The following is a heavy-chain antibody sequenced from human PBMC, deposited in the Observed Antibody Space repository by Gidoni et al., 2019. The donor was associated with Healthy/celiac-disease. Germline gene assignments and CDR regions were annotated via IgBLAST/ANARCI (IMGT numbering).Heavy chain of an antibody. V-gene: IGHV1-18*04. D-gene: IGHD3-16*01. J-gene: IGHJ6*02. Sequence: QVQLVQSGAEVKKHGASVKVSCKASGYTFTSYGISWVRQAPGQGREWMGWISAYNGNTNYAQKLQGRVTMTTDTSTSTAYMELRSLRSDDTAVYYCARDSSRYVPYYYGMDVWGQGTTVTVSS. CDR2: ISAYNGNT. CDR3: ARDSSRYVPYYYGMDV. CDR1: GYTFTSYG.